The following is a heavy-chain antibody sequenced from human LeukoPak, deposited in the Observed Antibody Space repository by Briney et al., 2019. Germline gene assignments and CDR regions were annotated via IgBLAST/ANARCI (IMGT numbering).Heavy chain of an antibody. CDR2: ISGSGGST. D-gene: IGHD3-3*01. Sequence: GGSLRLSRAASGFTFSSYAMSWVRQAPGKGLEWVSAISGSGGSTYYADSVKGRFTISRDNSKNTLYLQMNSLRAEDTAVYYCASTRTGDYDFWSGYFDDYWGQGTLVTVSS. CDR1: GFTFSSYA. J-gene: IGHJ4*02. CDR3: ASTRTGDYDFWSGYFDDY. V-gene: IGHV3-23*01.